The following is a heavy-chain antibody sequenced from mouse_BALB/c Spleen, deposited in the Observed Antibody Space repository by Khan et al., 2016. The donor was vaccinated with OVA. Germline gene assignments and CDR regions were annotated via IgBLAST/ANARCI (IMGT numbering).Heavy chain of an antibody. CDR3: ASHLTGSFAY. J-gene: IGHJ3*01. CDR2: LYSDGYYT. V-gene: IGHV5-6*01. Sequence: EVQLVESGGDLMKPGGSLKLSCAASGFTFSAYSMSWVRQTPDKRLEWVATLYSDGYYTYYPDSVQGRFTISRNNAKNTLSLQMSSLKSEDTAIYYCASHLTGSFAYWGQGTLVTVSA. D-gene: IGHD4-1*01. CDR1: GFTFSAYS.